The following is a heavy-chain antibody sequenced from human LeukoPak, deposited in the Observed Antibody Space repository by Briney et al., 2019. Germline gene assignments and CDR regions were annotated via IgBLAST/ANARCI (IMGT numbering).Heavy chain of an antibody. V-gene: IGHV1-2*02. Sequence: ASVRVSCKASGYTFTGYYMHWVRQAPGQGLEWMGWINLNSGGTNYAQKFQDRVTMTRDTSISTAYMELSRLRFDDTAVYYCARSPDILTGENFDYWGQGTLVTVSS. D-gene: IGHD3-9*01. CDR1: GYTFTGYY. CDR3: ARSPDILTGENFDY. J-gene: IGHJ4*02. CDR2: INLNSGGT.